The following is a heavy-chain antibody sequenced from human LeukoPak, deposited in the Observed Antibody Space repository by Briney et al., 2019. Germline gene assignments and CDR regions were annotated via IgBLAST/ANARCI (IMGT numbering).Heavy chain of an antibody. D-gene: IGHD3-16*02. CDR1: GFTFSSYA. J-gene: IGHJ4*02. Sequence: GGSLRLSCAASGFTFSSYAMSWVRQAPGKGLEWVSAISGSGGSTYYADSVKGRFTISRDNSKNTLYLQMNSLRAEDTAVYYCAKAVTFGGVTVIRLYYFDYWGQGTLVTVSS. CDR2: ISGSGGST. V-gene: IGHV3-23*01. CDR3: AKAVTFGGVTVIRLYYFDY.